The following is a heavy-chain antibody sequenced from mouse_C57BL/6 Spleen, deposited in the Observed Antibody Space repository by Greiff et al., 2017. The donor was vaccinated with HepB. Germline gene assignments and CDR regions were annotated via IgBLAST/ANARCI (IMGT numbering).Heavy chain of an antibody. CDR2: IDPSDSYT. V-gene: IGHV1-50*01. Sequence: VKLQQPGAELVKPGASVKLSCKASGYTFTSYWMQWVKQRPGQGLEWIGEIDPSDSYTNYNQKFKGKATLTVDTSSSTAYMQLSSLTSEDSAVYYCARRGYYGSTAWFAYWGQGTLVTVSA. J-gene: IGHJ3*01. D-gene: IGHD1-1*01. CDR1: GYTFTSYW. CDR3: ARRGYYGSTAWFAY.